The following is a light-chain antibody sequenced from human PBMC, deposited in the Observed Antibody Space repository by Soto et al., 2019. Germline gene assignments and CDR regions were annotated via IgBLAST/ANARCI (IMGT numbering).Light chain of an antibody. Sequence: DIQMTQSPSSLSASVGDSVTIACRASQSLGTYLHWYQHKPGKAPKLLIYAASNLQSGVSSRFSGSGSGTDFTLTISSLQPEDFATYFCQQTYSALGTFGQGTKVEMK. CDR3: QQTYSALGT. V-gene: IGKV1-39*01. CDR2: AAS. J-gene: IGKJ1*01. CDR1: QSLGTY.